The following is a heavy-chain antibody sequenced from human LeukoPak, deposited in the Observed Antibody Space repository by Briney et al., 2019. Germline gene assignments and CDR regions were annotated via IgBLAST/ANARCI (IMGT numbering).Heavy chain of an antibody. CDR2: IIPIFGTA. V-gene: IGHV1-69*05. CDR1: GYTFTSYA. Sequence: ASVKVSCKASGYTFTSYAIHWVRQAPGQGLEWMGGIIPIFGTANYAQKFQGRVTITTDESTSTAYMELSSLRSEDTAVYYCAKDYTYCSGGSCPFRFFDPWGQGTLVTVSS. CDR3: AKDYTYCSGGSCPFRFFDP. D-gene: IGHD2-15*01. J-gene: IGHJ5*02.